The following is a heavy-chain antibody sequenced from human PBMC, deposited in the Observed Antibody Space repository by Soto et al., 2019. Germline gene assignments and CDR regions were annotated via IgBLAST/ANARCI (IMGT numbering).Heavy chain of an antibody. CDR3: ARGYSYDKYNWFDP. J-gene: IGHJ5*02. Sequence: SVKVSCKASGYTFTSYGISWVRQAPGQGLEWMGRISPFLGIANYAQKIQGRVTITTDKSTSTAYMELSSLRSEDTAVYYCARGYSYDKYNWFDPWGQGTLVTVSS. V-gene: IGHV1-69*04. D-gene: IGHD5-18*01. CDR2: ISPFLGIA. CDR1: GYTFTSYG.